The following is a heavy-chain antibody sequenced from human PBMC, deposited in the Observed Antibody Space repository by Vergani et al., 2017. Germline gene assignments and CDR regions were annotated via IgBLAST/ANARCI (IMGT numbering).Heavy chain of an antibody. J-gene: IGHJ6*02. Sequence: EVQLLESGGNLIQPGGSLRLSCGASGFTFSSYAMTWVRMAPGKGLQLVSPISGSGGNTFYTDSVKGLFTISRDNSKDTLYRQMNSLRVEDTAIYYGAKARDPNCNGGNCYSYYYRFDLWGQGTTVTVSS. CDR3: AKARDPNCNGGNCYSYYYRFDL. CDR2: ISGSGGNT. D-gene: IGHD2-15*01. CDR1: GFTFSSYA. V-gene: IGHV3-23*01.